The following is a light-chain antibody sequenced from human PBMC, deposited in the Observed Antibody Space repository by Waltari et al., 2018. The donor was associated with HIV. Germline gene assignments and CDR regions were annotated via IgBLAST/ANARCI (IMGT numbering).Light chain of an antibody. CDR1: SSDVGSYNR. CDR3: GSYTSSSTWV. J-gene: IGLJ3*02. Sequence: QSALTQPPSVSGSPGQSVTISCTGTSSDVGSYNRVSWYQQPPGTSPKLMIYEVSNRPSGVPVRFSGSKSGNTASLTISGLQAEDEADYYCGSYTSSSTWVFGGGTKLTVL. CDR2: EVS. V-gene: IGLV2-18*02.